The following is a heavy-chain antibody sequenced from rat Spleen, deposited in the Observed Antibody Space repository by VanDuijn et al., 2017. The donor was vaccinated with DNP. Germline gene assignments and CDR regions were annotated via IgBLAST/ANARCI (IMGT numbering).Heavy chain of an antibody. V-gene: IGHV3-3*01. J-gene: IGHJ3*01. CDR3: ASTQYSGDVNWFAY. CDR1: GYSITGTYR. D-gene: IGHD1-1*01. CDR2: INSAGNT. Sequence: DVQLQESGPGLVKPSQSLSLTCSVTGYSITGTYRWNWIRKFPGSKLEWMGYINSAGNTNYNPSLKSRISITRDTSKNEFFLQVNSVTTEETATYYCASTQYSGDVNWFAYWGQGTLVTVSS.